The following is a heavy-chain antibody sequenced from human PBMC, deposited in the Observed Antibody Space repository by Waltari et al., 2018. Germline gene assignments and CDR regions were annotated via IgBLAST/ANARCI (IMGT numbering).Heavy chain of an antibody. V-gene: IGHV3-7*01. CDR1: GFTISRFW. J-gene: IGHJ4*02. CDR2: IGPDGSDK. D-gene: IGHD1-1*01. CDR3: VGWNDPINS. Sequence: EAQLVQSGGGLVQPGGSLTLSCAASGFTISRFWMTWIRQPPGQGLQWVAHIGPDGSDKYYVDSVKGRFTISRDNAENSLLLQMSSLRVEDTALYYCVGWNDPINSWGQGTLVAVSS.